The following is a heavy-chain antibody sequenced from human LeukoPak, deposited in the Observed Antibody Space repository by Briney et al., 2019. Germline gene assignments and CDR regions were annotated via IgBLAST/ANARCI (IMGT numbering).Heavy chain of an antibody. Sequence: GASVKVSCKASGYTFTSYGISWVRQAPGQGLEWMGWISAYNGNTNYAQKLQGRVTMTTDTSTSTAYMELRSLRSDDTAVYYCATPREMATGDAFDIWGQGTMVTVSS. J-gene: IGHJ3*02. CDR1: GYTFTSYG. D-gene: IGHD5-24*01. V-gene: IGHV1-18*01. CDR3: ATPREMATGDAFDI. CDR2: ISAYNGNT.